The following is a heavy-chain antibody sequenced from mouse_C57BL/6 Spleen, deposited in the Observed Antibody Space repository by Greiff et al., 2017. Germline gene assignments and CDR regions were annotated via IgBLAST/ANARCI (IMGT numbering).Heavy chain of an antibody. Sequence: EVQLVESGEGLVKPGGSLKLSCAASGFTFSSYGMSWVRQTPDKRLEWVATISSGGSYTYYPDSVKGRFTISRDNAKNTLYLQMSSLKSEDTAMYYCARHGESLDYWGQGTTLTVSS. J-gene: IGHJ2*01. CDR2: ISSGGSYT. V-gene: IGHV5-6*01. CDR3: ARHGESLDY. CDR1: GFTFSSYG.